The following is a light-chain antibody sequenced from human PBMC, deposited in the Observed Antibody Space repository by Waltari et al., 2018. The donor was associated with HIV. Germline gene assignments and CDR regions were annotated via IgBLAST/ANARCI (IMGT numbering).Light chain of an antibody. CDR2: EVS. Sequence: QSALTQPASVSGSPGQSITISCTGTSSDVGGYTLVSWYQQHPGKAPKLMIYEVSKRPSGVSNRFSGSKSGNTASLTISGLQAEDEADYYCCSYAGSSTFYVFGTGTKVTVL. CDR3: CSYAGSSTFYV. CDR1: SSDVGGYTL. V-gene: IGLV2-23*02. J-gene: IGLJ1*01.